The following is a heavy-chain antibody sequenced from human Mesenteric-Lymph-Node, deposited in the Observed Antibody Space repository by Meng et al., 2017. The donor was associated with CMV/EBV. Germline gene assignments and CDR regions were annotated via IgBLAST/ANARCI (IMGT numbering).Heavy chain of an antibody. V-gene: IGHV1-69*05. D-gene: IGHD6-19*01. Sequence: SVKVSCKASGGTFSSYAISWVRQAPGQGLEWMGGIIPIFGTANYAQKFQGRVTITTDESTSTAYMELSSLRSEDTAVYYCARAPIAVTSYYYSGMDVWGQGTTVTVSS. J-gene: IGHJ6*02. CDR3: ARAPIAVTSYYYSGMDV. CDR1: GGTFSSYA. CDR2: IIPIFGTA.